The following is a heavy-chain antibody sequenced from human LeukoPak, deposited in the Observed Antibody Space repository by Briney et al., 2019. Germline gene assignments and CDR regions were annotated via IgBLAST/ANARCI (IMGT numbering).Heavy chain of an antibody. D-gene: IGHD2-15*01. J-gene: IGHJ4*02. CDR3: ARETRKYCSGGSCYPAFDY. Sequence: SETLSLTCTVSGGSISSSSYYWGWIRQPPGKGLEWIGSIYYSGSTYYNPSLKSRVTISVDTSKNQFSLKLSSVTAADTAVYYCARETRKYCSGGSCYPAFDYWGQGTLVTVSS. CDR2: IYYSGST. V-gene: IGHV4-39*07. CDR1: GGSISSSSYY.